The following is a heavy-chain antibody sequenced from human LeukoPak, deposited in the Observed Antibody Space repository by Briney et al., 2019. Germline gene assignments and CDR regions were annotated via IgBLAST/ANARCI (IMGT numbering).Heavy chain of an antibody. J-gene: IGHJ6*03. V-gene: IGHV4-34*01. D-gene: IGHD7-27*01. Sequence: SETLSLTFAVNGGSFSGYSWSWIRQSPGKGLEWIADIIHSGSTNYNPSLKSRVTISLDTSRNQFSLKLTSVTAADTAVYYCARGQTELGTVYYYYMDVCGKGTTVTVSS. CDR3: ARGQTELGTVYYYYMDV. CDR1: GGSFSGYS. CDR2: IIHSGST.